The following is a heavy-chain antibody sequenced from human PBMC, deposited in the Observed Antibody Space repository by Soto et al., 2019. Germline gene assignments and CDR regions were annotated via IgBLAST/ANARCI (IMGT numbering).Heavy chain of an antibody. D-gene: IGHD3-9*01. V-gene: IGHV3-23*01. CDR3: ATSFRYLDN. Sequence: EVQLLESGGGLVLPGGSLRLSCAGSGFTPTTTPLSWVRQPPGKGLEWVTTISGTASRTYYVDSVKGRFFITRDNSKNTVTLQMNNMTLADTAVYYCATSFRYLDNGGQGTRVTVS. CDR2: ISGTASRT. J-gene: IGHJ4*02. CDR1: GFTPTTTP.